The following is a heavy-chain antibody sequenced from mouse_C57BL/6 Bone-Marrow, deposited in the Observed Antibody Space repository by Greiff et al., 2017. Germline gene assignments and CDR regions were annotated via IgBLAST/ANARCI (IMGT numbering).Heavy chain of an antibody. CDR2: ISNGGGST. D-gene: IGHD2-1*01. V-gene: IGHV5-12*01. CDR1: GFTFSDYY. CDR3: ARHDDGNTWFAY. Sequence: EVQRVESGGGLVQPGGSLKLPCAASGFTFSDYYMYWVRQTPEKRLEWVAYISNGGGSTYYPDPVKGRFTISRDNAKNTLYLQMSRLKSEDTAMYYCARHDDGNTWFAYWGQGTLVTVSA. J-gene: IGHJ3*01.